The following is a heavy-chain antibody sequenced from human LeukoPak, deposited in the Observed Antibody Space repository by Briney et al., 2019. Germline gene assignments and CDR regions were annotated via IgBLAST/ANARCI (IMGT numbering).Heavy chain of an antibody. J-gene: IGHJ4*02. CDR2: FDPEDGET. Sequence: ASVKVSCKVSGYTLTELSMHWVRQAPGKGLEWMGSFDPEDGETIYAQKFQGRLTMTEDTSTDTAYMELSSLRSEDTAVYYCATDRWSAAGPFDFWGQGTLVTVSS. D-gene: IGHD6-13*01. V-gene: IGHV1-24*01. CDR3: ATDRWSAAGPFDF. CDR1: GYTLTELS.